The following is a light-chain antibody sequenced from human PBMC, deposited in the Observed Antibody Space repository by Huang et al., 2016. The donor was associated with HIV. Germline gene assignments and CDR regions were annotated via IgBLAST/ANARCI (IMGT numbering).Light chain of an antibody. CDR2: AAY. CDR1: QGIRKW. V-gene: IGKV1-12*01. CDR3: QQANSFPRT. Sequence: TQSPSSVSESVGDRVTITCRASQGIRKWLAWYQHKPGKAPKLLIYAAYTLQSGVPSRFSGSGSGKDFTLTIRSLQPEDFATYYCQQANSFPRTFGQGTKVEI. J-gene: IGKJ1*01.